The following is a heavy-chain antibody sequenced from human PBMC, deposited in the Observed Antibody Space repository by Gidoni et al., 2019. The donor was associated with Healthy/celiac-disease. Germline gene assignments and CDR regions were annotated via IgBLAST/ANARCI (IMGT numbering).Heavy chain of an antibody. Sequence: QVQLVESGGGVVQPGRSLRLSCAASGFTFSSYAMHWVRQAPGKGLEWVAVISYDGSNKYYADSVKGRFTISRDNSKNTLYLQMNSLRAEDTAVYYCARDYRGGYDPWGQGTLVTVSS. V-gene: IGHV3-30-3*01. CDR1: GFTFSSYA. CDR3: ARDYRGGYDP. J-gene: IGHJ5*02. CDR2: ISYDGSNK. D-gene: IGHD3-10*01.